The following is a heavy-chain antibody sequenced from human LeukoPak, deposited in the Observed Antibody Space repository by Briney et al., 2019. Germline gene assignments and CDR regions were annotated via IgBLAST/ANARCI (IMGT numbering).Heavy chain of an antibody. CDR3: ARDPVWFGEFYFDY. J-gene: IGHJ4*02. CDR1: GYTFTSYG. CDR2: ISAYNGNT. V-gene: IGHV1-18*01. D-gene: IGHD3-10*01. Sequence: ASVKVSCKASGYTFTSYGISWVRQAPGQGLEWMGWISAYNGNTNHAQRLQGRVTMTTDASTSTAYMELRSLRSDDTAVYYCARDPVWFGEFYFDYWGQGTLVTVSS.